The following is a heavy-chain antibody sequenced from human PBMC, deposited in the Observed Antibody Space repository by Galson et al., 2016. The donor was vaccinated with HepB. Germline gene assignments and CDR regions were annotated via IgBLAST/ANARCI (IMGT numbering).Heavy chain of an antibody. CDR2: INSGGNIK. J-gene: IGHJ4*02. D-gene: IGHD5-24*01. CDR1: GFIFSSYE. V-gene: IGHV3-48*03. Sequence: SLRLSCADSGFIFSSYEINWVRQAPGKGLEWVSYINSGGNIKYYADSVKGRSTISRDNAKNSVYLQLNSLRAEDTGVYYCATRDDLYRGFWGQGTLGTVSS. CDR3: ATRDDLYRGF.